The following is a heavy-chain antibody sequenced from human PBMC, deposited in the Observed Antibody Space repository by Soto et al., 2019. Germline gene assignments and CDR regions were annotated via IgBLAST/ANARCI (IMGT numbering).Heavy chain of an antibody. CDR2: IIPIFGTA. CDR1: GGTFSSYA. Sequence: QVQLVQSGAEVKKPGSSVKVSCKASGGTFSSYAISWVRQAPGQGLEWMGGIIPIFGTANYAQKFQGRVTITADESTSTAYMELSSLRSEDTAVYYCARVTYQLGLYYYYYGMDVWGQGTTVTVSS. V-gene: IGHV1-69*01. J-gene: IGHJ6*02. CDR3: ARVTYQLGLYYYYYGMDV. D-gene: IGHD2-2*01.